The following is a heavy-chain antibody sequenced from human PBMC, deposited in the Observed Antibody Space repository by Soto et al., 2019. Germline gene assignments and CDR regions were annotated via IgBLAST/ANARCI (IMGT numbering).Heavy chain of an antibody. J-gene: IGHJ6*02. CDR2: ISGSGGST. D-gene: IGHD6-19*01. V-gene: IGHV3-23*01. CDR1: GFTFSSYA. Sequence: SLRLSCAASGFTFSSYAMSWVRQAPGKGLVWVSAISGSGGSTYYADSVKGRFTISRDNSKNALYLQMNSLRAEDTAVYYCAKDRPNSSGWYYYGMDVWGQGTTVTVSS. CDR3: AKDRPNSSGWYYYGMDV.